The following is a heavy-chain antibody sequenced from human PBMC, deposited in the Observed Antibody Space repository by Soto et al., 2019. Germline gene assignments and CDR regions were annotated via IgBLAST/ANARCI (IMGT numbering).Heavy chain of an antibody. CDR3: AHTSDRISSFDY. CDR1: GFSLTTDDVG. D-gene: IGHD6-6*01. V-gene: IGHV2-5*02. Sequence: QITLKESGPPLVKPTQTLTLTCTFSGFSLTTDDVGVGWIRQFPGKALDWLAVVYWDDDKRYSPSLKSRLTITQDNSKNQVFLTMSNMDTVDTATYDCAHTSDRISSFDYWGQGTLGTVSS. CDR2: VYWDDDK. J-gene: IGHJ4*02.